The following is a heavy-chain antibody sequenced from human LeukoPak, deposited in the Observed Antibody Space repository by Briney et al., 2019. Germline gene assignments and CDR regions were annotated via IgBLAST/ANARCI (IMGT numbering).Heavy chain of an antibody. CDR2: ISSSSYI. CDR1: GFTFSSYS. CDR3: ASSLTTVTMGEEDY. Sequence: GGSLRLSCAASGFTFSSYSMNWVRQAPGKGLEWVSSISSSSYIYYADSVKGRFTISRDNAKNSLYLQMNSLRAEDTAMYYCASSLTTVTMGEEDYWGQGTLVTVSS. D-gene: IGHD4-17*01. V-gene: IGHV3-21*01. J-gene: IGHJ4*02.